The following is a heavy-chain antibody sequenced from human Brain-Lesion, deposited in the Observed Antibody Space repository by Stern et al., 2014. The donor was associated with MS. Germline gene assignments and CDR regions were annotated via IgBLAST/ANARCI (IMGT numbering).Heavy chain of an antibody. CDR1: GDSISSGSFY. Sequence: QVQLVESDPGLVKPSQTLSLTCIVSGDSISSGSFYWNWIRQPAGKGLEWIGRIYSSGSTNYNPYLKSRVTISGDTSKNQFSLTVISMTAADTAVYYCARETGGYTYGDTDFFDYWGQGALVTVSS. V-gene: IGHV4-61*02. CDR3: ARETGGYTYGDTDFFDY. D-gene: IGHD5-18*01. CDR2: IYSSGST. J-gene: IGHJ4*02.